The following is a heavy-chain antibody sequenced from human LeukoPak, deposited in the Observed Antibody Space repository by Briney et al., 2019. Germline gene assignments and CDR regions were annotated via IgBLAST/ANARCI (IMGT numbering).Heavy chain of an antibody. CDR3: AKDADTATIIYWYFDL. Sequence: PGGSLRLSCAASGFTFSSYVMSWVRQAPGKGLEWVSSISGSGGSTYYADSVKGRFTISRDNSKNTLYLQMNSLRAEDTAVYYCAKDADTATIIYWYFDLWGRGTLVTVSS. J-gene: IGHJ2*01. CDR1: GFTFSSYV. CDR2: ISGSGGST. D-gene: IGHD5-18*01. V-gene: IGHV3-23*01.